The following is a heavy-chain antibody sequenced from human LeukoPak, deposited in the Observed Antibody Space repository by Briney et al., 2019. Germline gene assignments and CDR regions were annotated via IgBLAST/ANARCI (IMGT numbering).Heavy chain of an antibody. CDR3: AGGAVTTAYYVGY. J-gene: IGHJ4*02. V-gene: IGHV3-21*01. CDR1: GFTFSSYS. CDR2: ISSSSSYI. Sequence: GGSLRLSCAASGFTFSSYSMNWVRQAPGKGLEWVSSISSSSSYIYYADSVKGRFTISRDNAKNSLYLRMNSLRAEDTAVYYCAGGAVTTAYYVGYWGQGTLVTVSS. D-gene: IGHD4-17*01.